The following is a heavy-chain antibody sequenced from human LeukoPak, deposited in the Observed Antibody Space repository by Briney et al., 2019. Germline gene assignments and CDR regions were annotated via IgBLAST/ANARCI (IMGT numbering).Heavy chain of an antibody. CDR2: IRNKLNSYTI. CDR3: ARGGRSSYDGSGYDY. D-gene: IGHD3-22*01. J-gene: IGHJ4*02. Sequence: GGSLRLSCAASGFTFSDHYMDWVRQAPGKGLEWVARIRNKLNSYTIEYAASVKGRFITSRDDSENSMYLQMNSLQTEDTAVYYCARGGRSSYDGSGYDYWGQGTLVTVSS. V-gene: IGHV3-72*01. CDR1: GFTFSDHY.